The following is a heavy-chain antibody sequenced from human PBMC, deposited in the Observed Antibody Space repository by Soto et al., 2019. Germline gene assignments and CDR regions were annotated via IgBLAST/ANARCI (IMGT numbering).Heavy chain of an antibody. D-gene: IGHD2-2*01. CDR2: IDPRDSYV. CDR1: GYTFTTFW. Sequence: GESLKISCTGFGYTFTTFWISWVRQMPGKGLKWMGRIDPRDSYVNYSPSFQGHVTISLDKSISTAYLQWGSLKASDTAMYYCARLFCSTTTCDSWFDPWGQGTLVTVSS. V-gene: IGHV5-10-1*01. J-gene: IGHJ5*02. CDR3: ARLFCSTTTCDSWFDP.